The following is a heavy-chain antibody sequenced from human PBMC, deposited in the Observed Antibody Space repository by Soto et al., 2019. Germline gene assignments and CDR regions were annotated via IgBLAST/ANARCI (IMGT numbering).Heavy chain of an antibody. CDR2: FDPEDGET. Sequence: GASVKVSCKVAGYTLTELSMHCVRQAPGKGLEWMGGFDPEDGETIYAQKFQRRVTMTEDTSTDTAYMELSSLRSEDTAVYYCATDGRGGSSPFDYWGQGTLVTVSS. D-gene: IGHD6-13*01. CDR1: GYTLTELS. V-gene: IGHV1-24*01. CDR3: ATDGRGGSSPFDY. J-gene: IGHJ4*02.